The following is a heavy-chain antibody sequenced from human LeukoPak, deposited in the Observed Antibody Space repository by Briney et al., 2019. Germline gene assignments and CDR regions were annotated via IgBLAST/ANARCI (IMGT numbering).Heavy chain of an antibody. J-gene: IGHJ4*02. CDR3: AREPYYYGSGSYIDC. D-gene: IGHD3-10*01. CDR1: GGSISSYY. V-gene: IGHV4-59*01. Sequence: SETLSLTCTVSGGSISSYYWSWIRQPPAKGLEWIGYIYYSGNTNYNPSLKSRVTISVDTTKNQFSLKPSSVTAADTAVYYCAREPYYYGSGSYIDCWGQGTLVTVSS. CDR2: IYYSGNT.